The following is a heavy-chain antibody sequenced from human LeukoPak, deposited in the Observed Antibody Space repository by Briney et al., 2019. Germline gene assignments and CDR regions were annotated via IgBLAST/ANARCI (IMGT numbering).Heavy chain of an antibody. Sequence: TGGSLRLSCAASGFTFSSCAMSWVRQAPGKGLEWVSGISGSGPYTFYTDSVKGRFTISRDSSKNTLYLQMNSLRAEDTALYYCAKHGYCSGISCFFDFWGQGTLVTVSS. J-gene: IGHJ4*02. CDR3: AKHGYCSGISCFFDF. CDR2: ISGSGPYT. V-gene: IGHV3-23*01. D-gene: IGHD2-2*03. CDR1: GFTFSSCA.